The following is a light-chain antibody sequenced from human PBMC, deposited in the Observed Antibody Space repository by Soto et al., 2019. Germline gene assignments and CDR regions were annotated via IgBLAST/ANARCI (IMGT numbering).Light chain of an antibody. V-gene: IGKV1-8*01. Sequence: AIRMTQSPSSLSSSTGDRVTITCRASRGISSYLAWYQQKPGKAPKLLIYAASTLQSGVPSRFSGSGSGTEFTLTISSLQSEDFAVYYCQQYNNWRTFGQGTKVDI. CDR3: QQYNNWRT. CDR2: AAS. J-gene: IGKJ1*01. CDR1: RGISSY.